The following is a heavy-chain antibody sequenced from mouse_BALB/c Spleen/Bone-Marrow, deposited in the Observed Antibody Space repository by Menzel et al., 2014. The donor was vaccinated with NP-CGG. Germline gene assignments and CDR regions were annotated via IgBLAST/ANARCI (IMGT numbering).Heavy chain of an antibody. V-gene: IGHV5-12-1*01. CDR2: ISSGGGST. J-gene: IGHJ1*01. CDR1: GFAFCSYD. D-gene: IGHD1-2*01. Sequence: EVQLVESGGGLVKPGGSLKLSCAASGFAFCSYDMSWVRQTPEKRLEWDAYISSGGGSTYYPDTVKGQFTISRDNAKNTLYLQMSSLKSEDTAMYYCARQGYGYVDFDVWGAGTAVTVSS. CDR3: ARQGYGYVDFDV.